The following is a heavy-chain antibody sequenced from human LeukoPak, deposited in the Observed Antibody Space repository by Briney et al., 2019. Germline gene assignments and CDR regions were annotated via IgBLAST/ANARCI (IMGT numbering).Heavy chain of an antibody. V-gene: IGHV3-74*01. CDR1: GFTFSNYW. CDR2: IYSDASTI. D-gene: IGHD5-18*01. Sequence: QAGGSLRLSCAASGFTFSNYWMHWVRQAPGKGLVWVSRIYSDASTINYADSVKGRFTISRDNAKNTLYLQMNSLRAEDTAVYYCAKASGYSYGYPFDYWGQGTLVTVSS. J-gene: IGHJ4*02. CDR3: AKASGYSYGYPFDY.